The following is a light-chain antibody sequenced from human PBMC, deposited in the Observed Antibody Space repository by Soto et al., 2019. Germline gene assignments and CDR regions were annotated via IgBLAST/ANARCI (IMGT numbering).Light chain of an antibody. CDR2: GAS. CDR1: QSVISDY. V-gene: IGKV3-20*01. J-gene: IGKJ2*01. CDR3: QQYGSSVFT. Sequence: ETVLTQSPGTLSLSPGETATLSCRASQSVISDYLAWYQQKPDQAPRLVIYGASGRAAGIPDRFNGSGSGTDFTLTISRLEPEDFAMYYCQQYGSSVFTFGQGTILEIK.